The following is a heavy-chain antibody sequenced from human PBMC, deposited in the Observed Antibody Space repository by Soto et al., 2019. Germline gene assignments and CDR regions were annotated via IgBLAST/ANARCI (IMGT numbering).Heavy chain of an antibody. Sequence: SXTLSLTCAVYGGSLSGYYWSWIRQPPGKGLEWIGEINHSGSTNYNPSLKSRVTISVDTSKNQFSLKLSSVTAADTAVYYCARGSQSKDAFDIWGQGTMVTVSS. CDR3: ARGSQSKDAFDI. J-gene: IGHJ3*02. V-gene: IGHV4-34*01. CDR2: INHSGST. CDR1: GGSLSGYY.